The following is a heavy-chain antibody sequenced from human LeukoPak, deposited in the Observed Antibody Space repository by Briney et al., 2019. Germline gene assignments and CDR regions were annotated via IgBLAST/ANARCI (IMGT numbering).Heavy chain of an antibody. Sequence: GGSLRLSCAASGFTFSSYSMTWVRQAPGKGLEWVSSISSSSAYIYYADSVKGRFTISRDNAKNSLYLQMNSLRAEDTAVYYCARDGGYCSGGSCYTYYYMDVWGKGTTVTVPS. J-gene: IGHJ6*03. CDR2: ISSSSAYI. CDR1: GFTFSSYS. V-gene: IGHV3-21*01. D-gene: IGHD2-15*01. CDR3: ARDGGYCSGGSCYTYYYMDV.